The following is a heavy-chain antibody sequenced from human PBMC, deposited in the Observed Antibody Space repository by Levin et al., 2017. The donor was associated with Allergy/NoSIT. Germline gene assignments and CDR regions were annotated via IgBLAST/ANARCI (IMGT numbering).Heavy chain of an antibody. CDR1: GYTFTTYY. CDR3: ARDNNFWSFDY. CDR2: INPNDSST. V-gene: IGHV1-46*01. Sequence: RGESLKISCKASGYTFTTYYMHWVRQAPGQGLEWMGRINPNDSSTIYAQNFQGRVTLTRDTSTSTVYMELSSLRSEDTAVYYCARDNNFWSFDYWGQGSLVTVSS. J-gene: IGHJ4*02. D-gene: IGHD5-24*01.